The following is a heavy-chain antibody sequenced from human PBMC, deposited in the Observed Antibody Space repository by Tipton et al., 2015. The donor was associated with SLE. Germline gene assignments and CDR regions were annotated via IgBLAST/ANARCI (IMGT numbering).Heavy chain of an antibody. Sequence: QVQLVQSGAEVKKPGASVRASCKSSGYTFSDYHMHWVRQAPGQGLEWMGRIYPKTGDTSYAQKFQGRVTMTRDTSITTAYMDLSRLRSDDTAIYYCARTYYFDTGAHVRGMDVWGQGTTVTVSS. J-gene: IGHJ6*02. V-gene: IGHV1-2*06. D-gene: IGHD3-22*01. CDR2: IYPKTGDT. CDR1: GYTFSDYH. CDR3: ARTYYFDTGAHVRGMDV.